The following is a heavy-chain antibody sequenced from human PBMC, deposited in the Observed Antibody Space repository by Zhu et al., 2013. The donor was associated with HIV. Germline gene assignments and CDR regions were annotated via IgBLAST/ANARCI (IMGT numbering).Heavy chain of an antibody. Sequence: QVQLQESGPGLVKPSQTLSLTCSVSGASITSGGYDWNWIRQNPGKGLEWIGHVSYRGTTKYNSSLKSRVSISLDTSKNQFSLKLTSVTAADTAVYYCARHRFWSGYAYFDYVGPGNPGHRLL. J-gene: IGHJ4*02. D-gene: IGHD3-3*01. CDR3: ARHRFWSGYAYFDY. CDR1: GASITSGGYD. CDR2: VSYRGTT. V-gene: IGHV4-31*03.